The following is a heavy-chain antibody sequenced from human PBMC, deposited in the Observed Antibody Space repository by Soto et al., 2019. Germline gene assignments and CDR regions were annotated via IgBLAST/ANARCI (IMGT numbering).Heavy chain of an antibody. V-gene: IGHV1-18*04. Sequence: GSVKGCFKASGYPFTSYGISWVRQAPGQGLEWMGWISAYNGNTNYSPKLQGRVTMTTDTSTSTAYMELSSLRSDDTAVYYCARITIFGVVIKGWWFDPWGQGTMVTVSS. CDR3: ARITIFGVVIKGWWFDP. D-gene: IGHD3-3*01. CDR2: ISAYNGNT. CDR1: GYPFTSYG. J-gene: IGHJ5*02.